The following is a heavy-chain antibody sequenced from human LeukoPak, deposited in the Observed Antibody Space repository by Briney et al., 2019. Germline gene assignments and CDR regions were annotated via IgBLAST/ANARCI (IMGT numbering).Heavy chain of an antibody. Sequence: GGSLRLSCAASGVTFSSYAMHWVRQAPGKGLECVAVISYDGSNKYYADSVKGRFTISRDNSKNTLYLQMNSLRAEDTAVYYCARQGYCSSTSCYGGFYFDYWGQGTLVTVSS. CDR1: GVTFSSYA. V-gene: IGHV3-30*01. D-gene: IGHD2-2*01. J-gene: IGHJ4*02. CDR2: ISYDGSNK. CDR3: ARQGYCSSTSCYGGFYFDY.